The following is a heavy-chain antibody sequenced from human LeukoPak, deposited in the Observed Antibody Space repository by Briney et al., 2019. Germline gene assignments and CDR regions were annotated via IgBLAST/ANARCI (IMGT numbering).Heavy chain of an antibody. CDR2: IYHSGST. J-gene: IGHJ4*02. CDR1: GGSISSGGYS. Sequence: SETLSLTCAVSGGSISSGGYSWSWIRQPPGKGLEWIGYIYHSGSTYYNPSLKNRVTISVDRSKNQFSLKLSSVTAADTAVYYCARAFGRLVPYYFDYWGQGTLVTVSS. V-gene: IGHV4-30-2*01. CDR3: ARAFGRLVPYYFDY. D-gene: IGHD3-16*01.